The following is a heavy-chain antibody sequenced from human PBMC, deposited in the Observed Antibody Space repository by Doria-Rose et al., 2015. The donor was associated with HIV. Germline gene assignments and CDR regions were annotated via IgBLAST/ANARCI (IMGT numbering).Heavy chain of an antibody. V-gene: IGHV4-4*09. D-gene: IGHD3-10*01. CDR1: GGSSSGYY. J-gene: IGHJ6*03. CDR2: IYSSGST. CDR3: ARFRPSRGIYYSLDV. Sequence: VQLQESGPGLVKPAETLSLTCTVSGGSSSGYYWNWIRQPPGKGLEGIGYIYSSGSTHYNPPPKGRVPISIDPSKTQFPLKLSSVTAADTAMYYCARFRPSRGIYYSLDVWGKGTTVTVSS.